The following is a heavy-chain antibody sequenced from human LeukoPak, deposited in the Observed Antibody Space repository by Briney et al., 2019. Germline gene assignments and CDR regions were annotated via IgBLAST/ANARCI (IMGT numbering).Heavy chain of an antibody. CDR3: VKDLRSDFMGVLSRYLSY. Sequence: GGSLRLSCSASGFIFSSFAMHWVRQAPGEGLEYVAAISRNGGNTYYADSVKGRFTISRDNSKNTLYLQMSSLRAEDTAVYLCVKDLRSDFMGVLSRYLSYWGQGTLVTVSS. D-gene: IGHD2/OR15-2a*01. CDR2: ISRNGGNT. J-gene: IGHJ4*02. CDR1: GFIFSSFA. V-gene: IGHV3-64D*09.